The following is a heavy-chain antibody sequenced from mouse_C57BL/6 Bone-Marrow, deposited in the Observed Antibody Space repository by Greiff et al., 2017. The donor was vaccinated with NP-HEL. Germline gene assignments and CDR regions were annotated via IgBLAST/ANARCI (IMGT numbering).Heavy chain of an antibody. J-gene: IGHJ2*01. CDR3: ATSIYYYGSSVYYFDY. Sequence: EVKLVESGGGLVKPGGSLKLSCAASGFTFSSYAMSWVRQTPEKRLEWVATISDGGSYTYYPDNVKGRFTISRDNAKNNLYLQMSHLKSEDTAMYYCATSIYYYGSSVYYFDYWGQGTTLTVSS. D-gene: IGHD1-1*01. CDR2: ISDGGSYT. CDR1: GFTFSSYA. V-gene: IGHV5-4*03.